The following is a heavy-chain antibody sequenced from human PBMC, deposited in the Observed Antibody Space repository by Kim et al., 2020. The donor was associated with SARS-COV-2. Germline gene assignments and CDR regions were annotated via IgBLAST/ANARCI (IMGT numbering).Heavy chain of an antibody. CDR3: VKDLVDQVAGHDY. V-gene: IGHV3-64D*06. CDR1: GFTFSSYA. CDR2: ISSNGGST. D-gene: IGHD2-15*01. Sequence: GGSLRLSCSASGFTFSSYAMHWVRQAPGKGLEYVSAISSNGGSTYYADSVKGRFTISRDNSKNTLYLQMSSLRAEDTAVYYCVKDLVDQVAGHDYWGQGTLVTVSS. J-gene: IGHJ4*02.